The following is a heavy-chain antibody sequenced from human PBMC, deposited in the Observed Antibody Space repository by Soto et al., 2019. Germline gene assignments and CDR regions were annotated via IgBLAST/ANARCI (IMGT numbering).Heavy chain of an antibody. Sequence: GGSLRLSCAASGFTFSSYAMHWVRQAPGKGLEYVSAISSNGGSTYYANSVKGRFTISRDNSKNTLYLQMGSLRAEDMAVYYCARSRNFWSGYPNYWYFDLWGRGTLVTVSS. CDR2: ISSNGGST. J-gene: IGHJ2*01. D-gene: IGHD3-3*01. CDR1: GFTFSSYA. V-gene: IGHV3-64*01. CDR3: ARSRNFWSGYPNYWYFDL.